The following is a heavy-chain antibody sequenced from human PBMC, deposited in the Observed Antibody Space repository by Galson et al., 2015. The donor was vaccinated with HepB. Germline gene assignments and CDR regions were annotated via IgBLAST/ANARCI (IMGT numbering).Heavy chain of an antibody. Sequence: SVKVSCKASGYTFTSYDINWVRQATGQGLEWMGGMNPICGKAGYAQKFQGRVTMTGDTSTSTAYMELSSLRSEDTAVYYCARGIAVAANFDYWGQGTLVTVSS. CDR3: ARGIAVAANFDY. J-gene: IGHJ4*02. CDR1: GYTFTSYD. CDR2: MNPICGKA. D-gene: IGHD6-19*01. V-gene: IGHV1-8*02.